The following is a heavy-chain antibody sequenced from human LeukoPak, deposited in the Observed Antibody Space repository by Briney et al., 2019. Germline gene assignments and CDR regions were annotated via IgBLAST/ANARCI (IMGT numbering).Heavy chain of an antibody. V-gene: IGHV3-66*01. Sequence: QPGGSLRLSCAASGFTVSSNYMSWVRQAPGKGLEWVSVIYSGGSTYYADSVKGRFTISRDNSKNTLYLQMNSLRAEDTAVYYCARDPFYGDYAAFDIWGQGTMVTVSS. CDR1: GFTVSSNY. D-gene: IGHD4-17*01. CDR2: IYSGGST. J-gene: IGHJ3*02. CDR3: ARDPFYGDYAAFDI.